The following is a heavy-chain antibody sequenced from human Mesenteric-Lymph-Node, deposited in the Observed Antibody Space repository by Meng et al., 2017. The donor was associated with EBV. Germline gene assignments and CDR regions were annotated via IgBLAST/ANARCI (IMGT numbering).Heavy chain of an antibody. CDR3: ARDTIVVDY. D-gene: IGHD2-21*01. V-gene: IGHV3-11*06. CDR2: T. J-gene: IGHJ4*02. Sequence: TTYADSVKGRFTISRDNAKTSVYLQMNSLRDEDTAVYYCARDTIVVDYWGQGTLVIVSS.